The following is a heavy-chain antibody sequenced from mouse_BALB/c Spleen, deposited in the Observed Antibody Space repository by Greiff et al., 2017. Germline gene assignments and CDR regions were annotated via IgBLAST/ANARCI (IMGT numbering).Heavy chain of an antibody. D-gene: IGHD2-14*01. CDR1: GFSLTSYG. V-gene: IGHV2-9*02. J-gene: IGHJ3*01. Sequence: QVQLQQSGPGLVAPSQSLSITCTVSGFSLTSYGVHWVRQPPGKGLEWLGVIWAGGSTNYNSALMSRLSISKDNSKSQVFLKMNSLQTDDTAMYYCAREGGYDGAWFAYWGQGTLVTVSA. CDR3: AREGGYDGAWFAY. CDR2: IWAGGST.